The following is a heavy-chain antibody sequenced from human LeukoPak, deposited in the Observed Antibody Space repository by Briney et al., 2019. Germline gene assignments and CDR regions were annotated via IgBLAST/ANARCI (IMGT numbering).Heavy chain of an antibody. Sequence: SETLSLTCTVSGGSISSYYWSWIRQPPGKGLEWIGYIYYSGSTNCNPSLKSRVTISVDTSKNQFSLKLSSVTAADTAVYYCARSPGGRDGYNHDYWGQGTLVTVSS. CDR2: IYYSGST. CDR1: GGSISSYY. CDR3: ARSPGGRDGYNHDY. V-gene: IGHV4-59*01. J-gene: IGHJ4*02. D-gene: IGHD5-24*01.